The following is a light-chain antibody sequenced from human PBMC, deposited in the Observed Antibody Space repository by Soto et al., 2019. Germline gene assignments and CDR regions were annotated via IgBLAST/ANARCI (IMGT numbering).Light chain of an antibody. CDR1: QSISSH. CDR2: DAS. V-gene: IGKV3-11*01. J-gene: IGKJ2*01. Sequence: EIVLTQSPATLALSPGDRATLSCRASQSISSHLAWYQHKTGQAPRLLIYDASNRAPGIPTRFTGSGSGTDFTLAISSLEPEDFAVYYCQQCTNWPPEYTFGQGTRVEIK. CDR3: QQCTNWPPEYT.